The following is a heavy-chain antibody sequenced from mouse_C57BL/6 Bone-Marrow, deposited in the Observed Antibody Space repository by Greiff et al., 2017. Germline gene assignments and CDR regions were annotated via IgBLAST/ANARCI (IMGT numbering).Heavy chain of an antibody. J-gene: IGHJ3*01. CDR3: ARRGGSPPWCAY. V-gene: IGHV1-81*01. D-gene: IGHD1-1*01. Sequence: QVQLQQSGAELARPGASVKLSCKASGYTFTSYGISWVKQRTGQGLEWIGEIYPRSGNTYYNEKFKGKATLTADKSSSTAYMELRSLTSEDSAVYFCARRGGSPPWCAYWGQGTLVTVSA. CDR2: IYPRSGNT. CDR1: GYTFTSYG.